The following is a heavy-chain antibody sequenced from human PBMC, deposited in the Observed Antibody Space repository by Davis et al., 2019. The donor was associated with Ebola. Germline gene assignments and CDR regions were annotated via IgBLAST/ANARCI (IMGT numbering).Heavy chain of an antibody. CDR1: GFTFISYS. J-gene: IGHJ6*03. V-gene: IGHV3-21*04. CDR2: ISSSSSYV. Sequence: GGSLRFSCAASGFTFISYSMNWVRQAPGKGLEWVSCISSSSSYVHYADSVKGRFTISRDNTKNSLYLQMNSLRAEDTAFYYCASGDGRGRSYDMDVWGQGTTVTVSS. CDR3: ASGDGRGRSYDMDV. D-gene: IGHD3/OR15-3a*01.